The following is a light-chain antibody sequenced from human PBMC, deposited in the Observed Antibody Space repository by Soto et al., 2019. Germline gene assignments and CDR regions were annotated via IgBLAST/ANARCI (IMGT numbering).Light chain of an antibody. V-gene: IGKV3-20*01. Sequence: EIVLKQSQGTVCLSPVELAFLFYRASQSFTRTYLAWYQQKPGQTPRLLIYGASTRATGIPDRFSGSGSGTDFTLIISRLEPEDFAVYYCQQYGTLPGTFGQGTKVDIK. J-gene: IGKJ1*01. CDR3: QQYGTLPGT. CDR1: QSFTRTY. CDR2: GAS.